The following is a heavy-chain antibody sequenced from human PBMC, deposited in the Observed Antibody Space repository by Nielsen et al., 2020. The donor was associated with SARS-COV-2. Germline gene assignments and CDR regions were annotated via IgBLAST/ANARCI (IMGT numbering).Heavy chain of an antibody. CDR2: IWYDGSNK. CDR3: AKSPFYDSSGYKRYWYFDL. D-gene: IGHD3-22*01. V-gene: IGHV3-33*06. Sequence: GGSLRLSCAASGFTFSSYGMHWVRQAPGKGLEWVAVIWYDGSNKYYADSVKGRLTISRDNSKNTLYLQMNSLRAEDTAVYYCAKSPFYDSSGYKRYWYFDLWGRGTLVTVSS. CDR1: GFTFSSYG. J-gene: IGHJ2*01.